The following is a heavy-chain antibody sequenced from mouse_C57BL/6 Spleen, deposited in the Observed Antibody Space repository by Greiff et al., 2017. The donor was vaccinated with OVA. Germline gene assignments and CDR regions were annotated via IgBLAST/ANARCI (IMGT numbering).Heavy chain of an antibody. CDR2: IDPSDSYT. CDR1: GYTFTSYW. CDR3: ASYDWYFDV. D-gene: IGHD2-10*02. V-gene: IGHV1-69*01. J-gene: IGHJ1*03. Sequence: QVQLKQPGAELVMPGASVKLSCKASGYTFTSYWMHWVKQRPGQGLEWIGEIDPSDSYTNYNQKFKGKSTLTVDKSSSTAYMQLSSLTSEDSAVYYCASYDWYFDVWGTGTTVTVSS.